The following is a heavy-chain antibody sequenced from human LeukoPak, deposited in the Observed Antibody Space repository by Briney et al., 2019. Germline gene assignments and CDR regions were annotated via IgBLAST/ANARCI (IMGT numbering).Heavy chain of an antibody. J-gene: IGHJ5*02. D-gene: IGHD5-18*01. CDR3: ARTKSYTAMVTT. V-gene: IGHV4-34*01. Sequence: SETLSLTCAVYGGSFSGYYWSWIRQPPGKGLEWIGEINHSGSTNYNPSLKSRVTISVYTSKNQFSLKLSSVTAADTAVYYCARTKSYTAMVTTWGQGTLVTVSS. CDR1: GGSFSGYY. CDR2: INHSGST.